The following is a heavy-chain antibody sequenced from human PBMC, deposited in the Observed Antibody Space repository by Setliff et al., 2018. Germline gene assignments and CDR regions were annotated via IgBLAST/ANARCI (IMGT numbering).Heavy chain of an antibody. CDR3: AEDYYYDSSLYNWFDP. J-gene: IGHJ5*02. D-gene: IGHD3-22*01. CDR1: GGTFSSYA. V-gene: IGHV1-69*05. CDR2: IIPIFGTA. Sequence: ASVKVSCKASGGTFSSYAISWVRQAPGQGLEWMGGIIPIFGTANYAQKFQGRVTITTDESTSTAYMELSSLRSEDTAVYYCAEDYYYDSSLYNWFDPWGQGTLVTVSS.